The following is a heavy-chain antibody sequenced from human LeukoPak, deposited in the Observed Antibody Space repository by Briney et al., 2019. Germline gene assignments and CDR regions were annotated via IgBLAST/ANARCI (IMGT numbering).Heavy chain of an antibody. CDR1: GGSIRSYY. V-gene: IGHV4-59*01. D-gene: IGHD1-1*01. CDR2: IYNSGST. J-gene: IGHJ3*02. CDR3: ARGGTALEDAFDI. Sequence: PSETLSLTCTVSGGSIRSYYWSWIRQPPGKGLEWIGYIYNSGSTNYNPSRKSRVTISVDTSKNQFSPKLSSVTAADTAVYYCARGGTALEDAFDIWGQGTMVTVSS.